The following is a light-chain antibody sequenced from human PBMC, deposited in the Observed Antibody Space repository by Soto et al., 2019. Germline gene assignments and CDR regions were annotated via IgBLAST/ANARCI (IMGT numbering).Light chain of an antibody. J-gene: IGKJ1*01. CDR1: QSLLHSNGYNY. CDR3: MQSLHTPWT. CDR2: VGS. Sequence: DIVMTQSPLSLPVNPGEPASISCRSSQSLLHSNGYNYLDWYLQKPGQSPQLLIYVGSDRASGVPDRFSVRGAGIDFTLKISRVEAGDVGIYYCMQSLHTPWTFGQGTKVEIK. V-gene: IGKV2-28*01.